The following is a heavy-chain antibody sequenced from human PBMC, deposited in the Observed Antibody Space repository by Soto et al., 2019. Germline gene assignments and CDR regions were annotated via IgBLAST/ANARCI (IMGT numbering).Heavy chain of an antibody. J-gene: IGHJ4*01. Sequence: EVQLVESGGGLVQPGGSLRLSCAASGFTFSSYWMQWVRQAPGKGLVWVSRISSEGTTTFYADSVKGRFTISRDNAKHTLYLQKNSLRAEDTAVYYCGRAPGGTGIVDYWGHGNLVTVSS. CDR3: GRAPGGTGIVDY. D-gene: IGHD7-27*01. CDR1: GFTFSSYW. V-gene: IGHV3-74*01. CDR2: ISSEGTTT.